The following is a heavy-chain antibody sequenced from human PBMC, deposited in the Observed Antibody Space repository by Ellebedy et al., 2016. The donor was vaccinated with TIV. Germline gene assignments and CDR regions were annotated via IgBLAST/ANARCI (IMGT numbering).Heavy chain of an antibody. CDR1: GYTFSSYA. CDR3: ARGGVGRYCTDGVCLQALDY. V-gene: IGHV1-3*01. J-gene: IGHJ4*02. D-gene: IGHD2-8*01. CDR2: INAGNGHT. Sequence: ASVKVSCKASGYTFSSYAMHWVRQAPGQRLEWMGWINAGNGHTKYSQNFQGRVTITWGTSASTAYMELSRLRSEDTAVYYCARGGVGRYCTDGVCLQALDYWGQGTLVTVSS.